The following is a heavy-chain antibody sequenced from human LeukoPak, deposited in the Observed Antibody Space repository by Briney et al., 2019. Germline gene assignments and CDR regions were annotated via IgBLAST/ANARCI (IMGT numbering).Heavy chain of an antibody. CDR1: GFIFRNYG. CDR2: ISDSGGNT. CDR3: VRDGGFPGTTGTFEI. V-gene: IGHV3-23*01. J-gene: IGHJ3*02. D-gene: IGHD1-7*01. Sequence: GGSLRLSCVASGFIFRNYGMNWVRQAPGKGLEWVSSISDSGGNTYYADSVKGRFTISRDNSKNTLYLQMNSLRVEDTGVYYCVRDGGFPGTTGTFEIWGQGTMVTVSS.